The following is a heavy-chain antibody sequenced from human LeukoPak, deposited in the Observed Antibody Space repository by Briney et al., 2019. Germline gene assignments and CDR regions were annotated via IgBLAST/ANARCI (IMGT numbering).Heavy chain of an antibody. V-gene: IGHV3-53*01. CDR3: AKDLIIGDILTGYYTPLFDY. J-gene: IGHJ4*02. Sequence: GGSLRLSCAAPGFTVSTDYMSGVRQAPGKGLEWVSVIYSGGTTSYATSAQGRVTSSTVNSNHTMFLHCNSLRAEDTALYCCAKDLIIGDILTGYYTPLFDYWGQGTVVTVSS. CDR2: IYSGGTT. D-gene: IGHD3-9*01. CDR1: GFTVSTDY.